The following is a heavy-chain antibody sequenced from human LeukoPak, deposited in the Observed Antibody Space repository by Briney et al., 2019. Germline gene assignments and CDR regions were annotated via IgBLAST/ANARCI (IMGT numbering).Heavy chain of an antibody. J-gene: IGHJ4*02. CDR3: ARDRRYDFWSFYFDY. Sequence: GGSLRLSCAASGFTFSSYAMHWVRQAPGKGLEYVSAISSNGGSTYYANSVKGRFTISRDNSKNTLYLQMGSLRAEDMAVYYCARDRRYDFWSFYFDYWGQGTLVTVSS. V-gene: IGHV3-64*01. CDR2: ISSNGGST. CDR1: GFTFSSYA. D-gene: IGHD3-3*01.